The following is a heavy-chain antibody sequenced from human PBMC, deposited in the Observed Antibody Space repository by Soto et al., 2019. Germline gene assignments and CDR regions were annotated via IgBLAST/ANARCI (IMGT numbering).Heavy chain of an antibody. D-gene: IGHD1-26*01. V-gene: IGHV3-30*03. CDR3: AATPEWDLIPI. CDR1: GFTFVSHA. Sequence: QVQLVESGGGVVQPGRSLRLSCAGSGFTFVSHAMHWVRQAPGKGLEWVAVISFDGSDIYYADSVKGRFTISRDNSKNTMFLRTNSLRDDDTAVYYCAATPEWDLIPIWGQGTMVTVSS. J-gene: IGHJ3*02. CDR2: ISFDGSDI.